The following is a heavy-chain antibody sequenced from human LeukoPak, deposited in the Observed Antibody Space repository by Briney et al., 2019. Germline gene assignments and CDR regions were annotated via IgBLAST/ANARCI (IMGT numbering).Heavy chain of an antibody. D-gene: IGHD6-13*01. CDR2: IYYSGST. CDR3: ARSRSSWQSFDY. Sequence: SETLSLTCTVSGGSISSYYWSWIRQPPGKGLEWIGYIYYSGSTNYNPSLKSRVTISVDTSKNQFSLKLSSVTAADTAVYYCARSRSSWQSFDYWGQGTLVTVSS. V-gene: IGHV4-59*01. J-gene: IGHJ4*02. CDR1: GGSISSYY.